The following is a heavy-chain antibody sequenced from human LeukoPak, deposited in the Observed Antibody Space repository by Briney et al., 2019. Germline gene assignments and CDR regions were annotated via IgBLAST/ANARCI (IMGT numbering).Heavy chain of an antibody. D-gene: IGHD4-23*01. J-gene: IGHJ4*02. CDR1: GFTFSTYG. V-gene: IGHV3-30*18. CDR3: AKGLRGGNQRGYFTC. CDR2: ISDDGSNK. Sequence: GGSLRLSCAASGFTFSTYGMHWVRQAPGKGLEWVAVISDDGSNKYYADSMKGRFTISRDNSKNTLYLQMNSLRAEDPAMYYCAKGLRGGNQRGYFTCWGQGTPVTASS.